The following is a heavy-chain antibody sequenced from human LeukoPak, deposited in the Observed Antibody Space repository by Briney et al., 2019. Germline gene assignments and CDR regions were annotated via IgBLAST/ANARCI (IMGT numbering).Heavy chain of an antibody. CDR3: ASAGRGRYNYDY. Sequence: GGSLRLSCAASGFTVSSNYMSWVRQAPGKGLEWVSIIYSGGSTYYADSVKGRFTISRDNSKNTVYLQMNSLRPEDTAVYYCASAGRGRYNYDYWGQGTLVTVSS. D-gene: IGHD5-24*01. CDR2: IYSGGST. J-gene: IGHJ4*02. CDR1: GFTVSSNY. V-gene: IGHV3-66*01.